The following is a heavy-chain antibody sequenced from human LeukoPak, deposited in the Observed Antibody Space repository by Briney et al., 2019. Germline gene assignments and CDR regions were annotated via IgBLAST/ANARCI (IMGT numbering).Heavy chain of an antibody. CDR1: GYSISSGYY. J-gene: IGHJ3*01. V-gene: IGHV4-38-2*01. Sequence: SETLSLTCAVSGYSISSGYYWGWIRQPPRKGVEWIESIYHSGSTYYNPSLKSRVTISVDTSKNQFSLKLSSVTAADTSMYYCARNIVVVPTVTGAFDVWGQGTMVTVSS. CDR3: ARNIVVVPTVTGAFDV. CDR2: IYHSGST. D-gene: IGHD2-2*01.